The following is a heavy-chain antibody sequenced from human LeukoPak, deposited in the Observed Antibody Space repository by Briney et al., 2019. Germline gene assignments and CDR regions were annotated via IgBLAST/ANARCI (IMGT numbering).Heavy chain of an antibody. V-gene: IGHV4-34*01. CDR2: INHSGST. CDR1: GGSFSGYY. CDR3: ARLPLGAFGEVLNFDY. Sequence: SETLSLTCAVYGGSFSGYYWSWIRQPPGKGLEWIGEINHSGSTNYNPSLKSRVTISVDTSKNQFSLKLSSVTAADTAVYYCARLPLGAFGEVLNFDYWGQGNLVTVSP. J-gene: IGHJ4*02. D-gene: IGHD3-10*01.